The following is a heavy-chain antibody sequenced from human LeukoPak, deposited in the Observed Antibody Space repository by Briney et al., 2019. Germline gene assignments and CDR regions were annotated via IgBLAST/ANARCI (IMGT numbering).Heavy chain of an antibody. J-gene: IGHJ4*02. CDR3: AKDSSTVTTGIFDY. V-gene: IGHV3-21*04. CDR2: ISSSSSYI. Sequence: GGSLRLSCAASGFTFSSYSMNWVRQAPEKGLEWVSSISSSSSYIYYADSVKGRFTISRDNAKNSLYLQMNSLRAEDTAVYYCAKDSSTVTTGIFDYWGQGTLVTVSS. D-gene: IGHD4-17*01. CDR1: GFTFSSYS.